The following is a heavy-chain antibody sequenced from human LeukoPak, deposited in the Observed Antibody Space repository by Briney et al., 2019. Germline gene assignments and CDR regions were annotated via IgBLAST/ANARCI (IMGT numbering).Heavy chain of an antibody. CDR1: GASFSNSY. J-gene: IGHJ4*02. Sequence: SETLSLTCSVSGASFSNSYWSWIRQPPGKGLEWIGYIYYTGSTNYNPSLKSRVTISVDTSKNQFSLKLTSVTAADTAVYYCARFSKKYSGSYTYYFDYWGQGSPVTVSS. V-gene: IGHV4-59*08. D-gene: IGHD1-26*01. CDR2: IYYTGST. CDR3: ARFSKKYSGSYTYYFDY.